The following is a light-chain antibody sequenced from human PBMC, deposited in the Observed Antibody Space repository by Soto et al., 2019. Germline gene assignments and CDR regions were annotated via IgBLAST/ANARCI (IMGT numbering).Light chain of an antibody. V-gene: IGLV2-18*02. CDR3: SSYTSSSTPYV. CDR2: EAY. Sequence: QSVLTQPPSVSGSPGQSVTISCTGTSNDIGRYNRVSWYQQPPGTAPKLMIYEAYNRPSGVPDRFSGSKSGNTASLTISGLQAEDEADYYCSSYTSSSTPYVFGTGTKVTVL. J-gene: IGLJ1*01. CDR1: SNDIGRYNR.